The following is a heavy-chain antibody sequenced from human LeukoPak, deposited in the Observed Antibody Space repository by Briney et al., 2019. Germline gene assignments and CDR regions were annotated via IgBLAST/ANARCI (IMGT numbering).Heavy chain of an antibody. CDR3: SREGGSTGSLSRSFDL. Sequence: SVRVSCKTSGGTFSNYAVSWVRQAPGQGLEYMGVIIPAFGVTNYVQKFEGRLSLTTDESMNTVFMELNSLRFEDTAMYFCSREGGSTGSLSRSFDLWGRGTLVTVSS. J-gene: IGHJ2*01. CDR1: GGTFSNYA. V-gene: IGHV1-69*05. D-gene: IGHD1-26*01. CDR2: IIPAFGVT.